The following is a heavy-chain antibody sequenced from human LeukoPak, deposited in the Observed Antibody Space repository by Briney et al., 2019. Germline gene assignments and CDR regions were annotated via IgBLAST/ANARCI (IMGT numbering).Heavy chain of an antibody. Sequence: PSETLSLTCTVSGGSISSYYWSWIRQPLGKGLEWIGYIYYSGSTNYNPSLKSRVTVSVDTSKNQFSLKLSSVTAAGTAVYYCARDLGSIVGASWYFDYWGQGTLVTVSS. CDR3: ARDLGSIVGASWYFDY. CDR2: IYYSGST. J-gene: IGHJ4*02. V-gene: IGHV4-59*01. CDR1: GGSISSYY. D-gene: IGHD1-26*01.